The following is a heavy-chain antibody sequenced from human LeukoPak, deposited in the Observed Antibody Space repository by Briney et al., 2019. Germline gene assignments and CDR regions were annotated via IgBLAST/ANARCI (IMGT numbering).Heavy chain of an antibody. CDR2: ISSSSSTI. V-gene: IGHV3-48*02. D-gene: IGHD6-19*01. J-gene: IGHJ3*02. CDR3: AGIAVAGTEAFDI. Sequence: GGSLRLSCAASGFTFSSYSMNWVRQAPGKGLEWVSYISSSSSTIYYADSVKGRFTISRDNAKNSLYLQMNSLRDEDTAVYYCAGIAVAGTEAFDIRGQGTMVTVSS. CDR1: GFTFSSYS.